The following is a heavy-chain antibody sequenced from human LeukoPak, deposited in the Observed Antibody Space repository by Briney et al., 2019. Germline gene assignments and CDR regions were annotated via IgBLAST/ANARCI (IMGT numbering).Heavy chain of an antibody. CDR1: GFTFSSYW. V-gene: IGHV3-7*01. Sequence: GSLRLSCAASGFTFSSYWMSWVRQAPGKGLEWVANIKQDGSEKYYVDSVKGRFTISRDNAKNSLYLQMNSLRAEDTAVHYCASSGWYVGYYYYYGMDVWGQGTTVTVSS. CDR3: ASSGWYVGYYYYYGMDV. J-gene: IGHJ6*02. D-gene: IGHD6-19*01. CDR2: IKQDGSEK.